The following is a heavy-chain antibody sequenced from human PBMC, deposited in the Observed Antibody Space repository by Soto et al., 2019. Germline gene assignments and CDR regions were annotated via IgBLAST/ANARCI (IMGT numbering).Heavy chain of an antibody. V-gene: IGHV1-3*01. Sequence: QVQLVQSGAEVKEPGASVRVSCKAFGYTFTAYNIHWLRQAPGQGLEWMGWINAGNGNTRSSRKFQGRVIITRYTSATTAYLEVDSLRSEDTAIYYCARVAPSGGSVPRFAPWGQGTLLTVSS. CDR3: ARVAPSGGSVPRFAP. D-gene: IGHD3-10*01. CDR1: GYTFTAYN. CDR2: INAGNGNT. J-gene: IGHJ5*02.